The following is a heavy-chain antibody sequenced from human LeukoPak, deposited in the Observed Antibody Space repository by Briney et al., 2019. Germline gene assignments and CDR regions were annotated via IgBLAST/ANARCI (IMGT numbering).Heavy chain of an antibody. V-gene: IGHV3-30-3*01. CDR1: GFTFSSYA. CDR2: ISYDGSNK. D-gene: IGHD3-3*01. CDR3: ARGSFGVGQSFDL. Sequence: GGSLRLSCAASGFTFSSYAMHWVRQAPGKGLEWVAVISYDGSNKYYADSVKGRFTISRDNSKNTLYLQMNSLRAEDTAVYYCARGSFGVGQSFDLWGRGTLVTVSS. J-gene: IGHJ2*01.